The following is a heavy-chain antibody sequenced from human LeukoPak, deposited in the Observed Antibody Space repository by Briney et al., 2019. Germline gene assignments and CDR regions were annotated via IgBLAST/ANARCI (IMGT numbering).Heavy chain of an antibody. CDR2: ISTSGDSS. Sequence: GGSLRLSCAASGFTFSSYEMNWVRQAPGKGLEWVSYISTSGDSSYYADSVKGRFTISRDNARNSLYLQMNSLRAEDSAIYYCARMAVAGQYSDFWGQGTLVTVTS. V-gene: IGHV3-48*03. D-gene: IGHD6-19*01. CDR1: GFTFSSYE. CDR3: ARMAVAGQYSDF. J-gene: IGHJ4*02.